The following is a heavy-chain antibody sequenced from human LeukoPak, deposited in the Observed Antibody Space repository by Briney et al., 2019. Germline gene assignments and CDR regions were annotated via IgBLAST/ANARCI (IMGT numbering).Heavy chain of an antibody. Sequence: GGSLRLSCAASGFTFSNYGMNWFRQAPGKGLEWVSGISASGDVTLHADPVKGRSTISRDNSKNTLYLQMNSLRAEDTAEYYCAKSLLTTASGTGRAFDIWGQGTMVTVSS. V-gene: IGHV3-23*01. D-gene: IGHD1-26*01. CDR3: AKSLLTTASGTGRAFDI. CDR2: ISASGDVT. CDR1: GFTFSNYG. J-gene: IGHJ3*02.